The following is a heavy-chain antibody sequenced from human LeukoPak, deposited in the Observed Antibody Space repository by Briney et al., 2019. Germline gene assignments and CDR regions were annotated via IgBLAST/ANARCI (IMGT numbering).Heavy chain of an antibody. J-gene: IGHJ3*02. D-gene: IGHD3-22*01. CDR2: IYTSGST. Sequence: PSETLSLTCTVSGGSISSGSYYWSWIRQPAGKGLEWIGRIYTSGSTNYNPSLKSRVTISVDTSKNQFSLKLSSVTAADTAVYYCARGRVNYYDSSGNWTDAFDIWGQGTMVTVSS. CDR1: GGSISSGSYY. V-gene: IGHV4-61*02. CDR3: ARGRVNYYDSSGNWTDAFDI.